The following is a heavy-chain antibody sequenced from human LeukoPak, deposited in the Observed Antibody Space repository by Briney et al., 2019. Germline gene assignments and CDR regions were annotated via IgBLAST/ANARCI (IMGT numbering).Heavy chain of an antibody. CDR2: INWNGGST. D-gene: IGHD4-17*01. J-gene: IGHJ4*02. Sequence: GGSLRLSCAASGFRFNTYWMSWVRQAPGKGLEWVSGINWNGGSTGYADSVEGRFTISRDNAKNSQYLQMNSLSVEDTALYYCARAQTYGDSRLLLDYWGQGTLVTVSS. CDR1: GFRFNTYW. CDR3: ARAQTYGDSRLLLDY. V-gene: IGHV3-20*04.